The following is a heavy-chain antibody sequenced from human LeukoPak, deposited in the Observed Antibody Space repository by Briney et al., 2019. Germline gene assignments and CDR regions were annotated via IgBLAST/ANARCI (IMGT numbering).Heavy chain of an antibody. CDR1: GFTFSGSA. Sequence: GGSLRLSCAASGFTFSGSAMHWVRQASGKGLEWVGRIRSKANNYATAYAASVKGRFTISRDDSKNTAYLQMNSLKTEDTAVYCCWLPGENYGDSVDYWGQGTLVTVSS. CDR3: WLPGENYGDSVDY. CDR2: IRSKANNYAT. V-gene: IGHV3-73*01. J-gene: IGHJ4*02. D-gene: IGHD4-17*01.